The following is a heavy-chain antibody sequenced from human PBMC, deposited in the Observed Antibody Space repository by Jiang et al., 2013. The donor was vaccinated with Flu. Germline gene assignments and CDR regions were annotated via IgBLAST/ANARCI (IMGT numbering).Heavy chain of an antibody. D-gene: IGHD3-22*01. CDR1: GYTFTSYG. V-gene: IGHV1-18*01. CDR2: ISAYNGNT. J-gene: IGHJ6*02. CDR3: ASAFDDSDSSGFYLWNYYYGMDV. Sequence: GAEVKKPGASVKVSCKASGYTFTSYGISWVRQAPGQGLEWMGWISAYNGNTNYAQKLQGRVTMTTDTSTSTAYMELRSLRSDDTAVYYCASAFDDSDSSGFYLWNYYYGMDVRGQGTTVTVSS.